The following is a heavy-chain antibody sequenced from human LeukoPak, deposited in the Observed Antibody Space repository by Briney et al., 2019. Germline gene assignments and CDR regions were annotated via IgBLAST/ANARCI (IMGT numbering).Heavy chain of an antibody. Sequence: ASVKVSCKASGYTFTGYYIHWVRQAPGQGLEWMGRINPNSGGTNYAQKFQGRVTTTRDTSISTAYMELSRLRSDDTAVYYCARDLSCSSTSCGDVDYYYYGMDVWGQGTTVTVSS. CDR3: ARDLSCSSTSCGDVDYYYYGMDV. V-gene: IGHV1-2*06. CDR1: GYTFTGYY. D-gene: IGHD2-2*01. CDR2: INPNSGGT. J-gene: IGHJ6*02.